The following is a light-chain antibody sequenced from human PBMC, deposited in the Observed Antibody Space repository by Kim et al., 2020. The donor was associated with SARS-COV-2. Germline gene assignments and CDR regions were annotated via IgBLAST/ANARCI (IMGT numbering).Light chain of an antibody. V-gene: IGLV3-1*01. CDR1: KLGDKY. Sequence: SSELTQPPSVSVSPGQTASITCSGDKLGDKYASWYHQRPGQSPVLVIYQDSKRPSGIPERFSGSNSGNTATLTISGTQAMDEADYYCQVWDSGTVVFGGGTQLTVL. J-gene: IGLJ2*01. CDR2: QDS. CDR3: QVWDSGTVV.